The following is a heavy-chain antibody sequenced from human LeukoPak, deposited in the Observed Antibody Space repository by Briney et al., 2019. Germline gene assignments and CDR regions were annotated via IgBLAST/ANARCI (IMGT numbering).Heavy chain of an antibody. D-gene: IGHD3-10*01. CDR3: ATNMVRGYEDAFDI. J-gene: IGHJ3*02. CDR2: IKKDGSEK. CDR1: GFTFSSYW. Sequence: PGGSLRLSCAASGFTFSSYWMSWVRQAPGKGLEWVANIKKDGSEKYYVDSVKGRFTISRDNAKNSLYLQMNSLRAEDTAVYYCATNMVRGYEDAFDIWGQGTMVTVSS. V-gene: IGHV3-7*01.